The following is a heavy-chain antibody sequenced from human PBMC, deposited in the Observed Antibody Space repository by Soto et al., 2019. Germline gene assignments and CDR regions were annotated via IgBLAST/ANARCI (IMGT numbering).Heavy chain of an antibody. D-gene: IGHD2-21*02. J-gene: IGHJ4*02. CDR3: ARESQDCTSIFDF. CDR2: ISSTTNYI. Sequence: VLKAPGKGLEWVSSISSTTNYIYYADSMKGRFTVSRDNAKNSVYLDMNSLSAEDTVVYHCARESQDCTSIFDFWRKGTLVTVTS. V-gene: IGHV3-21*01.